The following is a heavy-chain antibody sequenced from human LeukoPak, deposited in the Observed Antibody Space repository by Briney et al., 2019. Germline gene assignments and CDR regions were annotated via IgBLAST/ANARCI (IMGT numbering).Heavy chain of an antibody. CDR3: ARDRVTDDYGDYGGALDAFDI. V-gene: IGHV4-59*12. Sequence: SETLSLTCTVSGGSISNYYWSWIRQPPGKGLEWIGYIYYSGSTNYNPSLKSRVTMSVDTSKNQFSLKLSSVTAADTAVYYCARDRVTDDYGDYGGALDAFDIWGQGTMVTVSS. D-gene: IGHD4-17*01. CDR1: GGSISNYY. J-gene: IGHJ3*02. CDR2: IYYSGST.